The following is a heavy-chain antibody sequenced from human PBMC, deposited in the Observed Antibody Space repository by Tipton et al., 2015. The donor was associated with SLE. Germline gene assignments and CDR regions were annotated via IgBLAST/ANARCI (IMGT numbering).Heavy chain of an antibody. CDR1: GYTSTNYQ. V-gene: IGHV1-46*03. CDR3: AREADSPDV. CDR2: INPGADYT. D-gene: IGHD2-15*01. Sequence: QSGPEVKKPGASVKVSCKAYGYTSTNYQFHWVRRAPGQGLEWMGLINPGADYTTYAQNFQGRVTMTRDLSRNTVYMELSGLRSEDTAIYYCAREADSPDVWGQGTTVTVSS. J-gene: IGHJ6*02.